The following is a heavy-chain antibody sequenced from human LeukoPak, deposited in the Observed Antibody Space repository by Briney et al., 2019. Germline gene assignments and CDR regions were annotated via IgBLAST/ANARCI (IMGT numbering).Heavy chain of an antibody. CDR2: ISSSGSII. CDR3: AREPYYDSSGYCLDY. Sequence: GGSLGLSCAASGFTFSDYYMSWIRQAPGKGLEWVSYISSSGSIIYYADSVKGRFTISRDNAKNSLYLQMNSLRVEDTAVYYCAREPYYDSSGYCLDYWGQGTLVTVSS. D-gene: IGHD3-22*01. CDR1: GFTFSDYY. J-gene: IGHJ4*02. V-gene: IGHV3-11*01.